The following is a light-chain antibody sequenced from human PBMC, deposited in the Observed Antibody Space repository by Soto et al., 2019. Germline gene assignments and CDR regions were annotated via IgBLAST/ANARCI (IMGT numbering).Light chain of an antibody. CDR1: QNIGRF. CDR2: ASS. J-gene: IGKJ1*01. CDR3: QQTDSVPRS. Sequence: DIQMTQSPSSLSASVGDRVTITCRESQNIGRFLNWYQQISGKAPKALIYASSSLQTGVPSRFSASGSGTDFTLTITSLQPEDFGTYYCQQTDSVPRSFGQGTIVEVK. V-gene: IGKV1-39*01.